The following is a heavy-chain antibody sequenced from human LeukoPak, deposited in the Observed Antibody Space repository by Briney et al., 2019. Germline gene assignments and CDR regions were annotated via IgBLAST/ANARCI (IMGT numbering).Heavy chain of an antibody. CDR3: ARGGAARPDF. J-gene: IGHJ4*02. CDR2: IVVGSGNT. V-gene: IGHV1-58*02. D-gene: IGHD6-6*01. Sequence: VASVKVSCKASGFTFTSSAMQWVRQARGQRLEWIGWIVVGSGNTNYAQKFQERVTITRDMSTSTAYMELSSLRAEDTAVYYCARGGAARPDFWGQGTLVTVSS. CDR1: GFTFTSSA.